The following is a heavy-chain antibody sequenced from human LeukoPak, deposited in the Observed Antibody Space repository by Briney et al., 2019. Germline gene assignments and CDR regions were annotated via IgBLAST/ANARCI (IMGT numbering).Heavy chain of an antibody. Sequence: GGSLRLSCAASGFSFSSYAMSWVRQAPGKGLEWVSTISGTGVSTYYAHSVKGRFTISRDNSKNTVYLQIDSLRAKDTALYYCAKDSSGYYHAWYYFDYWGQGSLVTVSS. V-gene: IGHV3-23*01. J-gene: IGHJ4*02. CDR3: AKDSSGYYHAWYYFDY. D-gene: IGHD3-22*01. CDR2: ISGTGVST. CDR1: GFSFSSYA.